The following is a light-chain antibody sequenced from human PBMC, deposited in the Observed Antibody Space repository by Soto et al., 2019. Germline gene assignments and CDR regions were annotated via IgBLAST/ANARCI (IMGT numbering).Light chain of an antibody. J-gene: IGLJ1*01. Sequence: QTVLTQPASVSGSPGQSITISCTETSSDVGGYNYVSWYQQHPGKAPKVMIYEVSNRPSGVSNRFSGSKSGNTASLTISGLQAEDEADYYCSSYTSSDTLYVFGTGTKLTVL. CDR1: SSDVGGYNY. CDR2: EVS. V-gene: IGLV2-14*01. CDR3: SSYTSSDTLYV.